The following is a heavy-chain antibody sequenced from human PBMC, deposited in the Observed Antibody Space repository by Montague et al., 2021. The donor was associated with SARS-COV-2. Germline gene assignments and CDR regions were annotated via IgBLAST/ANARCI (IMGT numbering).Heavy chain of an antibody. V-gene: IGHV3-7*01. D-gene: IGHD5-18*01. J-gene: IGHJ4*02. Sequence: SLRLSCAASGFTFSSYSMNWVRQAPGKGLEWVANIKQDGSEKYYVDSVKGRFTISRDNAKNSLYLQMNSLRAEDTAVYYCAREGLWLRRIDYWGQGTLVTVPS. CDR2: IKQDGSEK. CDR3: AREGLWLRRIDY. CDR1: GFTFSSYS.